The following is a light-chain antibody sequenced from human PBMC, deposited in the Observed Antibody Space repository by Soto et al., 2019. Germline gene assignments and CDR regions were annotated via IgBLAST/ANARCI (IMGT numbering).Light chain of an antibody. J-gene: IGLJ1*01. CDR3: KSYENSLSRSRV. CDR2: GGN. Sequence: QSVLTQPPSMSGAPGQRVTISCTGSSSNIGAGYAVHWYQQLPGAAPRLLIYGGNNRPSGVPDRFSGSRSGTSASLAITGLQAEDEADYYCKSYENSLSRSRVFGTGIKVTVL. V-gene: IGLV1-40*01. CDR1: SSNIGAGYA.